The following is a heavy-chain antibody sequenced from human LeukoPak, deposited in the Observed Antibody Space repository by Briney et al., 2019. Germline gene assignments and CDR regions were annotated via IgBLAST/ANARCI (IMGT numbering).Heavy chain of an antibody. D-gene: IGHD6-13*01. CDR2: INTNTGNP. CDR3: AKEGQYSSSWYLGY. Sequence: ASVKVSCKASGYTFTTYAMNWVRQAPGQGLEWMGWINTNTGNPTYAQGFTGRSVFSLDTSVSTAYLQISSLKAEDTAVYYCAKEGQYSSSWYLGYWGQGTLVTVSS. J-gene: IGHJ4*02. V-gene: IGHV7-4-1*02. CDR1: GYTFTTYA.